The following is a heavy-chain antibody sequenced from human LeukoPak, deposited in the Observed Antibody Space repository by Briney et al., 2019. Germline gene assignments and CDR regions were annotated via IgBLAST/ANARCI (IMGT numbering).Heavy chain of an antibody. CDR2: IHDSVNI. J-gene: IGHJ3*02. Sequence: PSETLSLTCTVSGDSINNYYWSWIRVAPGKGLEWIGNIHDSVNINYNPALTSRVTIFIDTSKNQFSLRLSSMTAADTAMYYCARTKHWLAFDMWGQGTMVTVSS. CDR1: GDSINNYY. D-gene: IGHD1-1*01. V-gene: IGHV4-59*01. CDR3: ARTKHWLAFDM.